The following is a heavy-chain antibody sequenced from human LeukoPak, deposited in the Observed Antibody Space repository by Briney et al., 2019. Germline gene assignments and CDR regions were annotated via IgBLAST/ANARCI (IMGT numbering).Heavy chain of an antibody. J-gene: IGHJ4*02. CDR1: GGSFSGYY. V-gene: IGHV4-34*01. CDR3: ARGGYYDILTGTLYYFDY. D-gene: IGHD3-9*01. Sequence: PAETLSLTCAVYGGSFSGYYWSWIRQPPGKGLEWIGEINHSGSTNYNPSLKSRVTISVDTSKNQFSLKLSFVTAADTAVYYCARGGYYDILTGTLYYFDYWGQGTLVTVSS. CDR2: INHSGST.